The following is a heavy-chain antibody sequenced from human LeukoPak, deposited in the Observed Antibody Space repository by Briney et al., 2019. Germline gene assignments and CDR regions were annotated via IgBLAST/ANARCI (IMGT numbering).Heavy chain of an antibody. CDR3: ARGTMVRGVTRTYYFDY. J-gene: IGHJ4*02. D-gene: IGHD3-10*01. V-gene: IGHV4-34*01. CDR1: GFTFSNYW. Sequence: PGGSLRLSCAASGFTFSNYWMTRVRQAPGKGLEWIGEINHSGSTNYNPSLKSRVTISVDTSKNQFSLKLSSVTAADTAVYYCARGTMVRGVTRTYYFDYWGQGTLVTVSS. CDR2: INHSGST.